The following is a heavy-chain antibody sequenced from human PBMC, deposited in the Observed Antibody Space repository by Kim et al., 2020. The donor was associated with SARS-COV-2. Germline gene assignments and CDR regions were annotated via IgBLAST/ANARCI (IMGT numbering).Heavy chain of an antibody. D-gene: IGHD1-1*01. V-gene: IGHV3-23*01. CDR2: ISGSGGST. Sequence: GGSLRLSCAASGFTFSSYAMSWVRQAPGKGLEWVSAISGSGGSTYYADSVKGRFTISRDNSKNTLYLQMNSLRAEDTAVYYCAKIISSYNWNDVGAFDIWGQGTMVTVSS. J-gene: IGHJ3*02. CDR1: GFTFSSYA. CDR3: AKIISSYNWNDVGAFDI.